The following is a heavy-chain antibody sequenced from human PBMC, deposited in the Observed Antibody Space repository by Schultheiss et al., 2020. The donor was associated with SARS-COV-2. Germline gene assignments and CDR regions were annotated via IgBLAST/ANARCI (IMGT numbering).Heavy chain of an antibody. CDR1: GFTFSSYA. J-gene: IGHJ4*02. CDR3: TRDVLPWDDYGDYGGGY. CDR2: IKQDGSEK. D-gene: IGHD4-17*01. V-gene: IGHV3-7*03. Sequence: GESLKISCAASGFTFSSYAMHWVRQAPGKGLEWVANIKQDGSEKYYVDSVKGRFTISRDNAKNSLYLQMNSLRAEDTAVYYCTRDVLPWDDYGDYGGGYWGQGTLVTVSS.